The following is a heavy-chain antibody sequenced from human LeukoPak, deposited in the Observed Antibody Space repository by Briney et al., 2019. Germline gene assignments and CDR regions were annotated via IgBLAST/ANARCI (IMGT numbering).Heavy chain of an antibody. CDR2: IYHGGST. D-gene: IGHD3-16*01. V-gene: IGHV4-4*02. J-gene: IGHJ3*02. CDR3: ARGGSAPYALDI. Sequence: SETLSLTCAVSGGSISSTIWWTWVRQPPGEALEWIAEIYHGGSTNYNPSLKSRATISVDKSRNQFSLRLTSVTAADSAAYFCARGGSAPYALDIWGQGTLVTVSS. CDR1: GGSISSTIW.